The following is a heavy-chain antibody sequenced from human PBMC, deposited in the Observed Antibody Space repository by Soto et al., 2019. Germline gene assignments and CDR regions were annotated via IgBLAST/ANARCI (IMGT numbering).Heavy chain of an antibody. Sequence: WTSWDNKTPGKGLEWVGRIKGEADGGTTDYAAPVKGRITISRDHSKDTLYLQMNSLKTEDTAVYYCSTGLNNGYYNVDYWGPGTPVTV. V-gene: IGHV3-15*01. CDR1: W. CDR3: STGLNNGYYNVDY. J-gene: IGHJ4*02. CDR2: IKGEADGGTT. D-gene: IGHD3-9*01.